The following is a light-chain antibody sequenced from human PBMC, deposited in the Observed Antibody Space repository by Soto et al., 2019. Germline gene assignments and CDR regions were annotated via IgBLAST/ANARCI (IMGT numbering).Light chain of an antibody. CDR1: SSDVGGYNY. CDR3: SSYAGSNNLV. CDR2: EVS. V-gene: IGLV2-8*01. Sequence: VLTQPPSASGSPGQSVTISCTGTSSDVGGYNYVSWYQQHPGKAPKLMIYEVSKRPSGVPDRFSGSKSGNTASLTVSGLQAEDEADYYCSSYAGSNNLVFGGGTKVTVX. J-gene: IGLJ2*01.